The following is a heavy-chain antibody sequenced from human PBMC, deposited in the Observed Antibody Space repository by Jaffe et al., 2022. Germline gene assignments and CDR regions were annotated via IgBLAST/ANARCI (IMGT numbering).Heavy chain of an antibody. J-gene: IGHJ4*02. V-gene: IGHV3-30*02. Sequence: QVQLVESGGGVVQPGGSLRLSCAASGFTFSSYGMHWVRQAPGKGLEWVAFIRYDGSNKYYADSVKGRFTISRDNSKNTLYLQMNSLRAEDTAVYYCAKDIYPWIQLWTLDYWGQGTLVTVSS. CDR3: AKDIYPWIQLWTLDY. D-gene: IGHD5-18*01. CDR1: GFTFSSYG. CDR2: IRYDGSNK.